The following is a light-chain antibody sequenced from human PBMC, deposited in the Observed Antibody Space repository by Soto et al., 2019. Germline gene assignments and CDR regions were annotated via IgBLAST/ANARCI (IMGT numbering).Light chain of an antibody. CDR1: QSVSSSY. V-gene: IGKV3-20*01. Sequence: EIVLTQSPGTLSLSPGERATLSCRASQSVSSSYLAWYQQKPGQAPRLLIYGASSRATGIPDRFSGSGSGTDFTLTISRLESEDFAVYYCQQYGSSPTTFGGGTKVDIK. CDR3: QQYGSSPTT. J-gene: IGKJ4*01. CDR2: GAS.